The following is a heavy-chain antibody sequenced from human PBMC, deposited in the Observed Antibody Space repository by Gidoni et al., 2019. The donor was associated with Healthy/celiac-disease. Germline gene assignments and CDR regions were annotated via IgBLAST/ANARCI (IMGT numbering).Heavy chain of an antibody. Sequence: EVQLLESGGGLVQPGGSLRLSCAASGFTFSSYAMSWVRQAPGKGLEWVSAISGSGGSTYYADSVNGRFTISRDNSKNTLYLQMNSLRAEDTAVYYCAKGRNWNYVLDWFYPWGQGTLVTVSS. CDR1: GFTFSSYA. V-gene: IGHV3-23*01. D-gene: IGHD1-7*01. J-gene: IGHJ5*02. CDR3: AKGRNWNYVLDWFYP. CDR2: ISGSGGST.